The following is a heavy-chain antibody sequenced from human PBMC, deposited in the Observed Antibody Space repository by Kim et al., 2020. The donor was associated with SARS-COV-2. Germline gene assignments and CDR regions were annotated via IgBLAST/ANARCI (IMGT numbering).Heavy chain of an antibody. CDR2: IIPIFGTA. CDR3: ARVTPGDSSGYYKGFGHAFDI. J-gene: IGHJ3*02. V-gene: IGHV1-69*13. D-gene: IGHD3-22*01. CDR1: GGTFSSYA. Sequence: SVKVSCKASGGTFSSYAISWVRQAPGQGLEWMGGIIPIFGTANYAQKFQGRVTITADESTSTAYMELSSLRSEDTAVYYCARVTPGDSSGYYKGFGHAFDIWGQGTMVTVSS.